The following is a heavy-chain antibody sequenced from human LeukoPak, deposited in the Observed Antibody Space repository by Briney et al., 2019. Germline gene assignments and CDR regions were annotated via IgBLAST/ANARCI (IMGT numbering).Heavy chain of an antibody. Sequence: SQTLSLTCTVSGGSISSYYWSRIRQPAGKGLEWIGRIYTSGSTNYNPSLKSRVTMSVDTSKNQFSLKLSSVTAADTAVYYCARDYYDSSGYYYETTYYFDYWGQGTLVTVSS. CDR1: GGSISSYY. CDR2: IYTSGST. V-gene: IGHV4-4*07. J-gene: IGHJ4*02. CDR3: ARDYYDSSGYYYETTYYFDY. D-gene: IGHD3-22*01.